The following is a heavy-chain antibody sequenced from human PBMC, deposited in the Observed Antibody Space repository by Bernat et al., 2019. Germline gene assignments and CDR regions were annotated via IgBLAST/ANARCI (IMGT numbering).Heavy chain of an antibody. CDR2: IYSGGST. D-gene: IGHD4-17*01. V-gene: IGHV3-66*01. J-gene: IGHJ6*02. CDR3: ARDTVNNYGMEV. Sequence: EVQLVESGGGLVQPGGSLRLSCAASGFTVSRNYMSWVRQAPGKGLEWFSVIYSGGSTYYADSVKGRFTISRDNSKNTLYLQMNSLRAEDTAVYYCARDTVNNYGMEVWGQGTTVTVSS. CDR1: GFTVSRNY.